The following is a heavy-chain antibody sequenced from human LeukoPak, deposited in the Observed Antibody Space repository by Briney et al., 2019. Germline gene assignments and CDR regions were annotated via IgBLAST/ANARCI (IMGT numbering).Heavy chain of an antibody. CDR1: GYTFTGYY. D-gene: IGHD5-18*01. CDR2: INPNSGGT. CDR3: AREANPFRYSYGRNAFDI. J-gene: IGHJ3*02. Sequence: GASVEVSCKASGYTFTGYYMHWVRQAPGQGLEWMGWINPNSGGTNYAQKFQGRVTMTRDTSISTAYMELSRLRSDDTAVYYCAREANPFRYSYGRNAFDIWGQGTMVTVSS. V-gene: IGHV1-2*02.